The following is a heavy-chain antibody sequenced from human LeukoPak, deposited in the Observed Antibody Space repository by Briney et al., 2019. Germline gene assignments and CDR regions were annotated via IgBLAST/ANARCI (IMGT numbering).Heavy chain of an antibody. V-gene: IGHV4-59*08. CDR1: GGSISSSNW. Sequence: SGTLSLTCAVSGGSISSSNWWSWIRQPPGKGLEWIGYIYYSGSTNYNASLKSRVTISVDTSKNQFSLKLSSVTAADTAVYYCARRPYGGFDYWGQGTPVTVSS. CDR2: IYYSGST. J-gene: IGHJ4*02. D-gene: IGHD4-17*01. CDR3: ARRPYGGFDY.